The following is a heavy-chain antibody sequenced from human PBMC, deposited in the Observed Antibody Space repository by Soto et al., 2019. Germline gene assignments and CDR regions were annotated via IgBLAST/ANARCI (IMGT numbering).Heavy chain of an antibody. CDR2: IYPGDSDT. CDR3: ASGPYYDSSGYYYGFDY. D-gene: IGHD3-22*01. Sequence: GESMKISCKGSGYSFTSHWIGWVRQMPGKGLEWMGIIYPGDSDTRYSPSFQGQVTISADKSISTAYLQWSSLKASDTAMYYCASGPYYDSSGYYYGFDYWGQGTLVTVSS. CDR1: GYSFTSHW. J-gene: IGHJ4*02. V-gene: IGHV5-51*01.